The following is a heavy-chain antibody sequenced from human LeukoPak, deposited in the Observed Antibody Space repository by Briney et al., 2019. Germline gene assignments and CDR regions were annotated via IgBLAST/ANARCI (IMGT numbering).Heavy chain of an antibody. V-gene: IGHV1-18*01. D-gene: IGHD1-1*01. CDR2: ISAYNGNT. J-gene: IGHJ3*02. Sequence: ASVKVFCKASGYTFNSYGISRVRQAPGQGLEWMGWISAYNGNTKYAQKLQGRVTMTTDTSTSTAYMELRSLRSDDTAVYYCGVPQSDAFDIWGQGTMVTVSS. CDR1: GYTFNSYG. CDR3: GVPQSDAFDI.